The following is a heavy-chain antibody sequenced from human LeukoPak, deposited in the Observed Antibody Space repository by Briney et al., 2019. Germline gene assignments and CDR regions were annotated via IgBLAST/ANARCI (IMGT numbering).Heavy chain of an antibody. Sequence: SETLSLTCTVSGGSISSGDYYWSWIRQPPGKGLEWIGYVYYSGSTYYNPSLKSRVTISVDTSKNQFSLKLSSVTAADTAVYYCARFLITMVRGVIIPMYFDYWGQGTLVTVSS. D-gene: IGHD3-10*01. CDR3: ARFLITMVRGVIIPMYFDY. J-gene: IGHJ4*02. CDR2: VYYSGST. CDR1: GGSISSGDYY. V-gene: IGHV4-30-4*01.